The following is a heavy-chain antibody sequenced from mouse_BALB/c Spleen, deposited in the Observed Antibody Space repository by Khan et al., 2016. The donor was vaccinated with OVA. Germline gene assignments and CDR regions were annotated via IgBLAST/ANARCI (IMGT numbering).Heavy chain of an antibody. V-gene: IGHV14-3*02. CDR3: ASPNSFVY. CDR1: GFNIKDTY. Sequence: VQLQQSGAELVKPGASVKLSCTASGFNIKDTYMHWVKQRPEQGLEWIGRIDPLIGDTQYDPNFQAKATITADTSSNTAYLQLSSLTSEDSAVYDGASPNSFVYWGQGTLVTVSA. CDR2: IDPLIGDT. J-gene: IGHJ3*01.